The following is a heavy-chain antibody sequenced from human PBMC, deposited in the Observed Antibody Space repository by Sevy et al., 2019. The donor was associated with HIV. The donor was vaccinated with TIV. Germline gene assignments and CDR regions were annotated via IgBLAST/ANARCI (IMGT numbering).Heavy chain of an antibody. CDR2: INPNSGGT. CDR1: GYTFTGYY. Sequence: ASVKVSCKASGYTFTGYYMHWVRQAPGQGLEWMGRINPNSGGTNYAQKFQGRVTMTRDTSISTAYMELSRLRSDDTAVYYCARDGYDFWGGYSSSRHYGMDVWGQGTTVTVSS. D-gene: IGHD3-3*01. CDR3: ARDGYDFWGGYSSSRHYGMDV. V-gene: IGHV1-2*06. J-gene: IGHJ6*02.